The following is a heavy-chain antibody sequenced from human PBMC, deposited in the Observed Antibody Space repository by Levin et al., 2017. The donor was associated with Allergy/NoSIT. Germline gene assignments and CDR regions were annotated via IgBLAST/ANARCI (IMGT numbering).Heavy chain of an antibody. V-gene: IGHV3-33*01. J-gene: IGHJ3*02. CDR3: ATSNRNSGWSAFDI. D-gene: IGHD6-19*01. CDR2: IWSDGSNK. CDR1: GFSISSYG. Sequence: GESLKISCAASGFSISSYGMYWVRQAPGKGLEWVAVIWSDGSNKYHIDSVKGRFTISRDNSKNTLYLQMNSLRAEDTAVYYCATSNRNSGWSAFDIWGQGTMVTVSS.